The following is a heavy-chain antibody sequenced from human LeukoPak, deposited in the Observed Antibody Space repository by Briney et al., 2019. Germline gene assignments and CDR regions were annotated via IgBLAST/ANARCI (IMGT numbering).Heavy chain of an antibody. V-gene: IGHV3-66*01. J-gene: IGHJ4*02. Sequence: GGSLRLSCAASGFTVSSNYMSWVRQAPGKGLEWVSVIYSGGSTYYADSVKGRFTISRDNSKNTLYLQMNSLRAEDTAVYYCALSTGDWSWSYFDYWGQGTLVTVSS. CDR3: ALSTGDWSWSYFDY. D-gene: IGHD3-9*01. CDR2: IYSGGST. CDR1: GFTVSSNY.